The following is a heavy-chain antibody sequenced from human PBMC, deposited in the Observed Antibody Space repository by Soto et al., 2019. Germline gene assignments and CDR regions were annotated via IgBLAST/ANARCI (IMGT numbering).Heavy chain of an antibody. CDR3: ARERGYSYGYSDY. D-gene: IGHD5-18*01. CDR1: GFTFRNYA. Sequence: GSLRLSCVASGFTFRNYAMNWVRQAPGKGLEWVSYISSSSSSIDYADSMKGRFTISRDNAKNSLYLQMNSLKDEDTAVYYCARERGYSYGYSDYWGQGTLVTVSS. CDR2: ISSSSSSI. J-gene: IGHJ4*02. V-gene: IGHV3-48*02.